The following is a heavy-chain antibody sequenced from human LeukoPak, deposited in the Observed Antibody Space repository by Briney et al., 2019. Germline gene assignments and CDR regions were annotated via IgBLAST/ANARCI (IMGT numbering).Heavy chain of an antibody. D-gene: IGHD5-24*01. Sequence: PSETLSLTCTVSGGSISSSSFSWGWIRQPPGKGLEWIGSIYYSGSTYYNPSLKTRVTISVDTSRNHLCLKLSSVTAADTAVYYCASPNVATTQYWGQGTLVTVSS. CDR3: ASPNVATTQY. CDR2: IYYSGST. V-gene: IGHV4-39*02. J-gene: IGHJ4*02. CDR1: GGSISSSSFS.